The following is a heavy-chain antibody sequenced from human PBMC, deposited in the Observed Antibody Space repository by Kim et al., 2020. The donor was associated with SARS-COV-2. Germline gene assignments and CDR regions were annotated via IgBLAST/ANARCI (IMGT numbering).Heavy chain of an antibody. CDR2: INTNTGNP. J-gene: IGHJ6*02. CDR1: GYTFTSYA. CDR3: ARGNITIFGVVIPTVYYYYYGMDV. V-gene: IGHV7-4-1*02. Sequence: ASVKVSCKASGYTFTSYAMNWVRQAPGQGLEWMGWINTNTGNPTYAQGFTGRFVFSLDTSVSTAYLQISSLKAEDTAVYYCARGNITIFGVVIPTVYYYYYGMDVWGQGTTVTVSS. D-gene: IGHD3-3*01.